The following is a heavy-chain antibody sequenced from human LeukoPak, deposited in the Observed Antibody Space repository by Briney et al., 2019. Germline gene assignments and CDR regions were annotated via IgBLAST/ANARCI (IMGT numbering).Heavy chain of an antibody. Sequence: SETLSLTCTVSGGSITSDHWNWIRQPPGKGLEWIGCIYYSGRTYYNPSLKSRVTISVDMSKNQFSLRLTSVTAADPAVYYCARKNDFEIWGQGTLVTVSS. CDR1: GGSITSDH. D-gene: IGHD2/OR15-2a*01. J-gene: IGHJ3*02. CDR3: ARKNDFEI. V-gene: IGHV4-59*01. CDR2: IYYSGRT.